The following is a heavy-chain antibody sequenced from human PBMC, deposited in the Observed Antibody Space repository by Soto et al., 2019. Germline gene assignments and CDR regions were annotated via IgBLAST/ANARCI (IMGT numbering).Heavy chain of an antibody. V-gene: IGHV1-69*01. CDR2: IIPIFGTA. J-gene: IGHJ3*02. CDR1: GGTFSSFA. Sequence: QVQLVQSGAEVKKPGSSVKVSCKASGGTFSSFAISWVRQAPGQGLEWMGGIIPIFGTANYAQKFQGRVTITEDASTTTAYMELSSLRSEDTAVYYCAREGVAGPNYAFDIWGQGTMVTVSS. CDR3: AREGVAGPNYAFDI. D-gene: IGHD6-19*01.